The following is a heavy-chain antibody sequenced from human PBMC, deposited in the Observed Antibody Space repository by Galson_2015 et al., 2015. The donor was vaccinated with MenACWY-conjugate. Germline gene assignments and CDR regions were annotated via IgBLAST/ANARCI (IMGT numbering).Heavy chain of an antibody. Sequence: SLRLSCAASGFTFTNYWMHWVRQPPGKGLEWISYIKADGSFSNYADSVKGRFTISTDNAKNTVYLQMDGLGDEDTAVYFCARDINWSFDSWGQGTLVTVSS. CDR2: IKADGSFS. J-gene: IGHJ4*02. CDR1: GFTFTNYW. CDR3: ARDINWSFDS. D-gene: IGHD1-1*01. V-gene: IGHV3-74*01.